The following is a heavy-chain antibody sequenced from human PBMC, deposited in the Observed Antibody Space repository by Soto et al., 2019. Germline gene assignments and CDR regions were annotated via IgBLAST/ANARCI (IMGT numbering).Heavy chain of an antibody. J-gene: IGHJ5*02. CDR3: AGYRGSRNWFDP. Sequence: SETLSLTCTVSGGSISSYYWSWIRQPPGKGLEWIGYIYYSGSTNYNPSLKSRVTISVDTSKNLFSLKLSSVTAADTAVYYSAGYRGSRNWFDPWGQGTLVTVSS. V-gene: IGHV4-59*01. CDR1: GGSISSYY. CDR2: IYYSGST. D-gene: IGHD2-2*01.